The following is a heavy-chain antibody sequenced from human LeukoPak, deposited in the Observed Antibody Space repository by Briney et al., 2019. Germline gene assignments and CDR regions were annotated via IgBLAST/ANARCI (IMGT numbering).Heavy chain of an antibody. CDR3: AKSGLMIYPPYYFDY. CDR1: GGTFSSYA. CDR2: LNPTSGNT. V-gene: IGHV1-8*03. J-gene: IGHJ4*02. D-gene: IGHD2-8*01. Sequence: ASVKVSCKASGGTFSSYAISWVRQATGQGLEWMGWLNPTSGNTGYAQKFQGRVTITRNTSISTAYMELSSLRSEDTAIYYCAKSGLMIYPPYYFDYWGQGTLVTVSS.